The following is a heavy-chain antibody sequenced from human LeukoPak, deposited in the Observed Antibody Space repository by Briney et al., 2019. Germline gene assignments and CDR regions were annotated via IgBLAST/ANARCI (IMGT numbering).Heavy chain of an antibody. V-gene: IGHV4-59*08. CDR2: IYYSGST. Sequence: PSETLSLTCTVSGGSISSYYWSWIRQPPGKGLEWTGYIYYSGSTNYNPSLKSRVTISVDTSKNQFSLKLSSVTAADTAVYYCARHGWAAAGYNWFDPWGQGTLVTVSS. J-gene: IGHJ5*02. CDR3: ARHGWAAAGYNWFDP. CDR1: GGSISSYY. D-gene: IGHD6-13*01.